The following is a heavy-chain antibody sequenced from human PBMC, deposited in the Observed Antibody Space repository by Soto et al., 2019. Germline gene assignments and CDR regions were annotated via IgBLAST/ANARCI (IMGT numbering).Heavy chain of an antibody. CDR2: ISGSGGST. D-gene: IGHD1-26*01. CDR1: GFTFSSYA. J-gene: IGHJ4*02. V-gene: IGHV3-23*01. Sequence: GGSLRLSCAASGFTFSSYAMSWVRQAPGKGLEWVSAISGSGGSTYYADSVKGRFTISRDNSKNTLYLQMNSLRAEDTAVYYCAKASQWELSPYFDYWGQGTLVTVSA. CDR3: AKASQWELSPYFDY.